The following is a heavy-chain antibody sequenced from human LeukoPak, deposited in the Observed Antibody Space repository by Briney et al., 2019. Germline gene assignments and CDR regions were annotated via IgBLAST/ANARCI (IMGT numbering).Heavy chain of an antibody. CDR2: ISGSGGST. D-gene: IGHD2-21*02. J-gene: IGHJ2*01. Sequence: GGSLRLSCAASGFTFSSYAMSWVRQAPGKGLEWVSAISGSGGSTYYADSVKGRFTISRDNSKNTLYLQMNSLRAEDTAVYYCAKPYCGGDCSYWYFDLWGRGTLVTVSS. CDR3: AKPYCGGDCSYWYFDL. CDR1: GFTFSSYA. V-gene: IGHV3-23*01.